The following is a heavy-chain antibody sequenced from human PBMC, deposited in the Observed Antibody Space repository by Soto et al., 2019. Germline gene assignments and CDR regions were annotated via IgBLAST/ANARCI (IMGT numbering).Heavy chain of an antibody. CDR2: IDWDDDK. CDR3: ARIRGYYYGMDV. J-gene: IGHJ6*02. CDR1: RCSISTSGMC. Sequence: GXTLVTSTQTLTXTFTFCRCSISTSGMCVIWIRQPPGKALEWLALIDWDDDKYYITSLKTRLTISKDTSKNQVVLTMTNMHPVDTATYYCARIRGYYYGMDVWGQATTGTVS. V-gene: IGHV2-70*01.